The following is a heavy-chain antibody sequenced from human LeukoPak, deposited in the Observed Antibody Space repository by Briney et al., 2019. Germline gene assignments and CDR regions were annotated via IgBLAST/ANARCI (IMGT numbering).Heavy chain of an antibody. Sequence: GGSLRLSCAVSGFTFSSYSMNWVRQAPGKGLEWVSYISSSSSTIYYADSVKGRFTISRDNAKNSLYLQMNSLRAEDTAVYYCARDGDWGSFDYWGQGTLVTVSS. CDR3: ARDGDWGSFDY. J-gene: IGHJ4*02. CDR1: GFTFSSYS. D-gene: IGHD7-27*01. V-gene: IGHV3-48*01. CDR2: ISSSSSTI.